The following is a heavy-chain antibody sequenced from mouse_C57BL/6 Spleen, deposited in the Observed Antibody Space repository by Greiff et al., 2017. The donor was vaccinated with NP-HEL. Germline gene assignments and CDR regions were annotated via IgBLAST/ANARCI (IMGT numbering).Heavy chain of an antibody. CDR3: ARDCHWYFDV. J-gene: IGHJ1*01. CDR1: GFTFSDYG. Sequence: EVMLVESGGGLVKPGGSLKLSCAASGFTFSDYGMHWVRQAPEKGLEWVAYISSGSSTIYYADTVKGRFTISRDNAKNTLFLQMTSLRSEDTAMYYCARDCHWYFDVWGPGTTVTVSS. CDR2: ISSGSSTI. V-gene: IGHV5-17*01.